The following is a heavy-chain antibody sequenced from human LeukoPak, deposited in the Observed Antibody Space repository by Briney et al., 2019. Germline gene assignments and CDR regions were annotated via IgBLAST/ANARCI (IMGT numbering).Heavy chain of an antibody. J-gene: IGHJ6*03. CDR1: GGTFSSCA. V-gene: IGHV1-69*05. CDR3: ARAGYNWNDGDYYYYYMDV. Sequence: ASVKVSCKASGGTFSSCAISWVRQAPGQGLEWMGRIIPIFGTANYAQKFQGRVTITTDESASTAYMELSSLRSEDTAVYYCARAGYNWNDGDYYYYYMDVWGKGTTATVSS. D-gene: IGHD1-1*01. CDR2: IIPIFGTA.